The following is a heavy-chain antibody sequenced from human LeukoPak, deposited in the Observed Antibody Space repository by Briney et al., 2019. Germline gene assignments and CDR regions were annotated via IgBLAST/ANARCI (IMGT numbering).Heavy chain of an antibody. CDR2: ISSSGST. V-gene: IGHV4-4*07. Sequence: SETLSLTCTVSSGSISNYYWSWIRQSAGKGLEWIGRISSSGSTNYNPSLKSRVTMSVDTPKNRFSLNLTSVTAADTAVYYCAREVEAAGRGFDPWGQGTLVTVCS. CDR1: SGSISNYY. J-gene: IGHJ5*02. D-gene: IGHD6-13*01. CDR3: AREVEAAGRGFDP.